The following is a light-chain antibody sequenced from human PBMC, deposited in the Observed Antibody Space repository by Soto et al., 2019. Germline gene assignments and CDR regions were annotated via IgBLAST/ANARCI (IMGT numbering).Light chain of an antibody. CDR1: SSNIGRNS. CDR3: AAWDDSLSVVV. CDR2: NHN. J-gene: IGLJ2*01. Sequence: QSVLTQPPSASGTPGQRVSISCSGSSSNIGRNSVNWYQRFPGTAPKLLIYNHNQRPSGVPDRFSGSKFGTSVSLVISGLQSKDEADYYCAAWDDSLSVVVFGGGTKLTVL. V-gene: IGLV1-44*01.